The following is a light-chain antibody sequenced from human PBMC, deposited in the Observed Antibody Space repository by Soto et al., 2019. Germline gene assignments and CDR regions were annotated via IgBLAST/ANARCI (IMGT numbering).Light chain of an antibody. CDR2: DAS. CDR3: QQYNNLWT. CDR1: QSINTW. Sequence: DIQMTQSPSTLSASVGDRVTIACRASQSINTWLAWYQQKPGKAPNLLIYDASSLESGVPSRFSGSGSGTEFTLTISSLQLDDFATYYCQQYNNLWTFGQGTKVDIK. V-gene: IGKV1-5*01. J-gene: IGKJ1*01.